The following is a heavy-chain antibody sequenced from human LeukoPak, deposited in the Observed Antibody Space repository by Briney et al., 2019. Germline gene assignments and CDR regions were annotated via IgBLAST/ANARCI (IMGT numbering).Heavy chain of an antibody. J-gene: IGHJ4*02. CDR3: AKGFIGIDY. Sequence: SETLSLTCTVSGGSINSSSYYWGWIRQPPGKGLEWIGTIYYTGSTYYKPSLKSRVTISVDTSKNQFSLKLSSVTAADTAIYFCAKGFIGIDYWRQGTLVTVSS. V-gene: IGHV4-39*01. D-gene: IGHD1-26*01. CDR1: GGSINSSSYY. CDR2: IYYTGST.